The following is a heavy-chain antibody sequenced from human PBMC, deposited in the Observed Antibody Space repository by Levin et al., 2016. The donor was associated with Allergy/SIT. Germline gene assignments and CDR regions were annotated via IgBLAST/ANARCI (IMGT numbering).Heavy chain of an antibody. D-gene: IGHD6-19*01. V-gene: IGHV4-59*01. Sequence: SETLSLTCTVSGGSISSYYWSWIRQPPGKGLEWIGYIYYSGSTNYNPSLKSRVTISVDTSKNQFSLKLSSVTAADTAVYYCARTGGGWKERNYYYGMDVWGQGTTVTVSS. J-gene: IGHJ6*02. CDR2: IYYSGST. CDR1: GGSISSYY. CDR3: ARTGGGWKERNYYYGMDV.